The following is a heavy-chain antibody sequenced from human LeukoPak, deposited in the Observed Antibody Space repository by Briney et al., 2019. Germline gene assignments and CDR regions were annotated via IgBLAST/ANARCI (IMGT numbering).Heavy chain of an antibody. V-gene: IGHV4-34*01. Sequence: PPETLSLTCAAYGRSFSGYYWSYIRQPPWNGLECIGEINHSGSTNYNPSIKSRVTISVDTSKSQFSLKLSSVTAADTAVFYFSKQETAYEILAGFDYWGQGTLVTVSS. CDR3: SKQETAYEILAGFDY. CDR1: GRSFSGYY. J-gene: IGHJ4*02. D-gene: IGHD3-9*01. CDR2: INHSGST.